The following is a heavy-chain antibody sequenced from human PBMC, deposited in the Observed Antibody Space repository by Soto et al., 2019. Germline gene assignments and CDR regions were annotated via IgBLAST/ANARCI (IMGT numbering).Heavy chain of an antibody. Sequence: GGSLRLSCAASGFTFSDYYMSWIRQAPGKGLEWVSYISSSGSTIYYADSVKGRFTISRDNAKNSLYLQMNSLRAEDTAVYYCARVETHHDYDFWSGYYDYYYYYMDVWGKGTTVTVSS. D-gene: IGHD3-3*01. CDR2: ISSSGSTI. V-gene: IGHV3-11*01. J-gene: IGHJ6*03. CDR1: GFTFSDYY. CDR3: ARVETHHDYDFWSGYYDYYYYYMDV.